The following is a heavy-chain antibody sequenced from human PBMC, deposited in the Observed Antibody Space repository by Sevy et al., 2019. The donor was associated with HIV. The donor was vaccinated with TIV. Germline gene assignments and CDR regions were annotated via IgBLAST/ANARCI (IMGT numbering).Heavy chain of an antibody. CDR3: AREGSPYDTYYYYYGMDV. V-gene: IGHV3-7*01. CDR2: IKQNGSEK. CDR1: GFTFNSYW. Sequence: GGSLRLSCAASGFTFNSYWMSWVRQAPGKGLEWVANIKQNGSEKYYVDSVKGRITISRDNSQNSLFLQMNTLSAEDTAVYYCAREGSPYDTYYYYYGMDVWGQWTTVTVSS. D-gene: IGHD5-12*01. J-gene: IGHJ6*02.